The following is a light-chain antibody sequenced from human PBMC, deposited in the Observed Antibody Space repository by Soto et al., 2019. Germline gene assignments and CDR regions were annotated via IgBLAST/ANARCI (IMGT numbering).Light chain of an antibody. J-gene: IGKJ2*01. V-gene: IGKV3-20*01. CDR1: QSVSGSY. CDR2: SAS. CDR3: QQYGNSPYT. Sequence: TVLTQSPGTLSLSPGERATLSCRASQSVSGSYLAWYQQKPGQAPRLLIYSASSRATGIPDRFSGSGSGTDFTLTISRLEPEDFAVYYCQQYGNSPYTFGQGTKLGIK.